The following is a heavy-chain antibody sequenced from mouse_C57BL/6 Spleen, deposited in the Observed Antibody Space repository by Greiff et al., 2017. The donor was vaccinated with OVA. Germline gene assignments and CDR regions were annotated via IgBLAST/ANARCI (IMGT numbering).Heavy chain of an antibody. V-gene: IGHV1-55*01. CDR2: IYPGSGST. Sequence: VQLQQPGAELVKPGASVKMSCKASGYTFTSYWITWVKQRPGQGLEWIGDIYPGSGSTNYNEKFKSKATLTVDTSSSTAYMQLSSLTSEASAVSDYEREREGEAHDREYYLDYWGQGTTVTVSS. D-gene: IGHD1-3*01. CDR3: EREREGEAHDREYYLDY. J-gene: IGHJ2*01. CDR1: GYTFTSYW.